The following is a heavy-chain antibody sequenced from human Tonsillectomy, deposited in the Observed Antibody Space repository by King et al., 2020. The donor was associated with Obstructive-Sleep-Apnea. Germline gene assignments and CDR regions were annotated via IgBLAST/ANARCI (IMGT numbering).Heavy chain of an antibody. J-gene: IGHJ6*02. CDR3: VGTFAAKDSLGGV. CDR1: GYTFTTYY. V-gene: IGHV1-46*01. CDR2: VSLSGGSA. D-gene: IGHD3-10*01. Sequence: VQLVESGAEVKKPGASVKVSCKASGYTFTTYYLHWVRQAPGQGLEWMVVVSLSGGSAFYSQKFQGRVTMTTDTSTSTVYMEVSSLRSEDTAIYYCVGTFAAKDSLGGVSGRGTTVTVSS.